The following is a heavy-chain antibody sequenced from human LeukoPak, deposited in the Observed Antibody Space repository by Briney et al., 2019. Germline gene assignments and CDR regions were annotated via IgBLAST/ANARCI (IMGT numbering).Heavy chain of an antibody. CDR3: ARLDTMRSGTYNYYYYMDV. D-gene: IGHD3-10*01. V-gene: IGHV4-34*01. CDR1: DFSFITYA. CDR2: INHSRST. J-gene: IGHJ6*03. Sequence: GSLRLSCAASDFSFITYAMSWVRQPPGKVLEWVGEINHSRSTNYNPSLKSRVTISVDTSKNQFSLRLSSVTAADTAVYYCARLDTMRSGTYNYYYYMDVWGKGTTVTISS.